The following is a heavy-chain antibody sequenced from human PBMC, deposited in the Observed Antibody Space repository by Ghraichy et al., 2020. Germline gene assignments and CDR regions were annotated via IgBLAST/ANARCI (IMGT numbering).Heavy chain of an antibody. D-gene: IGHD3-3*01. CDR1: GGSISSYY. Sequence: SETLSLTCTVSGGSISSYYWSWIRQPPGKGLEWIGYIYYSGSTNYNPSLKSRVTISVDTSKNQFSLKLSSVTAADTAVYYCARQPSSGFWSGQVYYYYYGMDVWGQGTTVTVSS. CDR2: IYYSGST. J-gene: IGHJ6*02. V-gene: IGHV4-59*08. CDR3: ARQPSSGFWSGQVYYYYYGMDV.